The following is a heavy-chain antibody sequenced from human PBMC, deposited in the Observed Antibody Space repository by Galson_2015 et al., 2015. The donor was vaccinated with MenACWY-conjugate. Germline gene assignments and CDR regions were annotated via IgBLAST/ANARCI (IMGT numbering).Heavy chain of an antibody. CDR1: GFSFSRYG. V-gene: IGHV3-30*02. CDR3: AKECGGGCSQDY. Sequence: SLRLSCAASGFSFSRYGMHWVRQAPGKGLEWVSFIRSEGNNEYYADSVKGRFTISRDNSKNMLYLQMSSLRPEDTAVYHCAKECGGGCSQDYWGQGTLVIVSS. J-gene: IGHJ4*02. CDR2: IRSEGNNE. D-gene: IGHD2-21*02.